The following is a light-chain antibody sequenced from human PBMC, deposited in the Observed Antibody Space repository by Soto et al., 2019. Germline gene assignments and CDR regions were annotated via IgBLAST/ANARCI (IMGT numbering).Light chain of an antibody. V-gene: IGKV3-20*01. CDR1: QSVSSSY. CDR3: QYYGTSPRT. Sequence: EIVLTQSPGTLSLSPGGRATLSCRASQSVSSSYLAWYQHKPGQAPRLLIYGASNRATGIPDRFSGSGSGTDFTLTVSRXQPEDFAVYYCQYYGTSPRTFGQGTKVDIK. J-gene: IGKJ1*01. CDR2: GAS.